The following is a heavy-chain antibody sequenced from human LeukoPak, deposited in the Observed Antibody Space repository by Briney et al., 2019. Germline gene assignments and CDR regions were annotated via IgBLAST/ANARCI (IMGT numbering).Heavy chain of an antibody. D-gene: IGHD1-26*01. J-gene: IGHJ4*02. Sequence: ASVKVSCKASVYTFGRYIIRLVRRAPGQGLEWMGWISPSNGDTSYAQKVQDRVTMTTDTSTTTVYMELRSLTSDDTATYYCARDSGWELGHLFIDEWGQGTLVTVSS. V-gene: IGHV1-18*04. CDR2: ISPSNGDT. CDR1: VYTFGRYI. CDR3: ARDSGWELGHLFIDE.